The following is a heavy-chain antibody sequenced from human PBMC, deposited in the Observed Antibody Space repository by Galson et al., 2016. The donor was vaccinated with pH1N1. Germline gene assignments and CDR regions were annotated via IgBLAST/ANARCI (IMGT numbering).Heavy chain of an antibody. CDR1: GGSMTNYY. Sequence: SETLSLTCTVSGGSMTNYYYNWIRKPPGKGLEWIGYIYYSGDTTFNPSLESRVTMSVDTSKNQFSLRLSSVTAADTAVYFCARETDTALVTAFDYWGQGMLVTVSS. D-gene: IGHD5-18*01. J-gene: IGHJ4*02. CDR3: ARETDTALVTAFDY. CDR2: IYYSGDT. V-gene: IGHV4-59*01.